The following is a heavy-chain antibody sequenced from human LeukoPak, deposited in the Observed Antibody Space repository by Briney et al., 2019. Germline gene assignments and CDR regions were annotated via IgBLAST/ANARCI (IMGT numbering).Heavy chain of an antibody. CDR1: GYTFTSYT. CDR2: ISAGNDNT. CDR3: ARSHDSGWPPYDY. V-gene: IGHV1-3*01. J-gene: IGHJ4*02. D-gene: IGHD6-19*01. Sequence: ASVKVSCKASGYTFTSYTIHRVRQAPGQRPEWMGWISAGNDNTIYSQKFQGRVTMTRDTSISTAYMELSRLRSDDTAVYYCARSHDSGWPPYDYWGQGTLVTVSS.